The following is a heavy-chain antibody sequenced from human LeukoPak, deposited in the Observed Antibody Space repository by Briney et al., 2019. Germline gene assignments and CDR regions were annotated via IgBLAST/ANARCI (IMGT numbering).Heavy chain of an antibody. J-gene: IGHJ4*02. CDR1: GGSISSSSYY. V-gene: IGHV3-23*01. Sequence: PSETLSLTCTVSGGSISSSSYYWGWIRQPPGKGLEWVSAISGSGGSTYYADSVKGRFTISRDNSKNTLYLQMNSLRAEDTAVYYCATEWVGCSSTSCYAAPFDYWGQGTLVTVSS. CDR3: ATEWVGCSSTSCYAAPFDY. D-gene: IGHD2-2*01. CDR2: ISGSGGST.